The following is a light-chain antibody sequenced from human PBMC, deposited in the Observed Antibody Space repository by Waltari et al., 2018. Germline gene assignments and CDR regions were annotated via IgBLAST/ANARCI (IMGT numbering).Light chain of an antibody. J-gene: IGLJ2*01. V-gene: IGLV2-8*01. CDR2: EVN. Sequence: QSALTQPPSASGSPGQSVTTSSIGTNNDIGRYNHVSWYQQHPGKAPKFIIFEVNKRPSGVPDRFAGSKSGNTASLTVSGLQAEDEADYYCTSYGGDNNIVIFGGGTKLTVL. CDR3: TSYGGDNNIVI. CDR1: NNDIGRYNH.